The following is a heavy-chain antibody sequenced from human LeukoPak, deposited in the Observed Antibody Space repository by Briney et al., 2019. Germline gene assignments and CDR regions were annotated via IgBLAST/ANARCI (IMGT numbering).Heavy chain of an antibody. Sequence: KTGGSLRLSCAASGFTFSSYSMNWVRQAPGKGLEWVSSISSSSSYIYYADSVKGRFTISRDNAKNSLYLQMNSLRAEDTAVYYCAREWGRYCSGGSCYPYYFDYWGQGTLVTVSS. CDR3: AREWGRYCSGGSCYPYYFDY. V-gene: IGHV3-21*01. CDR2: ISSSSSYI. CDR1: GFTFSSYS. D-gene: IGHD2-15*01. J-gene: IGHJ4*02.